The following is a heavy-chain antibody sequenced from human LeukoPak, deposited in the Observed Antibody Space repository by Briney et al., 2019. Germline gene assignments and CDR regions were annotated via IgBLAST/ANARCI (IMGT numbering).Heavy chain of an antibody. CDR3: ASSSRYSSGWSYMDV. CDR1: GFTFSSYG. CDR2: ISGSGGST. D-gene: IGHD6-19*01. V-gene: IGHV3-23*01. J-gene: IGHJ6*03. Sequence: GGSLRLSCAASGFTFSSYGMSWVRQAPGKGLEWVSAISGSGGSTYYADSVKGRFTISRDNSKNTLYLQMNSLRAEDTAVYYCASSSRYSSGWSYMDVWGKGTTVTISS.